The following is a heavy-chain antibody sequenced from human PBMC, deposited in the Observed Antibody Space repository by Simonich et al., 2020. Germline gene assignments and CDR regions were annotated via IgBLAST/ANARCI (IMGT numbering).Heavy chain of an antibody. CDR1: GYSISSGCY. Sequence: QVQLQESVPGLVKPSETLSLTCAVSGYSISSGCYWGWIRQPPGKGLEWIGSIYHSGSTYYNPYLKSRVTISVDTSKNQFSLKLSSVTAADTAVYYCARLAPGYSGSYPEYFQHWGQGTLVTVSS. CDR2: IYHSGST. V-gene: IGHV4-38-2*01. D-gene: IGHD1-26*01. CDR3: ARLAPGYSGSYPEYFQH. J-gene: IGHJ1*01.